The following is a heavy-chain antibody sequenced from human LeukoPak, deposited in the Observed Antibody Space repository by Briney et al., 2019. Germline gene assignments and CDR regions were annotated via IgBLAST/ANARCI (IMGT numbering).Heavy chain of an antibody. J-gene: IGHJ4*02. CDR2: ISGSGGST. V-gene: IGHV3-23*01. Sequence: GGSLRLSCAASGFTFSNYNMNWVRQAPGKGLEWVSAISGSGGSTYYADSVKGGFTISRDNSKNTLYLQMNSLRAEDTAVYYCAKDSTFGGVIVMGLFDYWGQGTLVTVSS. CDR1: GFTFSNYN. CDR3: AKDSTFGGVIVMGLFDY. D-gene: IGHD3-16*02.